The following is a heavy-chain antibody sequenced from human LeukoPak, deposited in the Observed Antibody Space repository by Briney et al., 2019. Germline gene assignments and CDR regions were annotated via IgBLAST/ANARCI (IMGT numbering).Heavy chain of an antibody. CDR3: ARVRIFGVVTKYYYYMDV. CDR1: GFTFSSYS. CDR2: ISSSSSYI. V-gene: IGHV3-21*01. J-gene: IGHJ6*03. Sequence: GGSLRLSCAASGFTFSSYSMNWVRQAPGKGLEWVSSISSSSSYIYYGDSVKGRFTISRDNAKNSLYLQMNSLRAEDTAVYYCARVRIFGVVTKYYYYMDVWGKGTTVTVSS. D-gene: IGHD3-3*02.